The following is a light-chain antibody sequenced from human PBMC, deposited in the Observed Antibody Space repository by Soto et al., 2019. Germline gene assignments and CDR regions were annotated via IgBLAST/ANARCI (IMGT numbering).Light chain of an antibody. V-gene: IGKV1-27*01. J-gene: IGKJ2*01. CDR2: AAS. CDR1: QGISHF. CDR3: QQLNRYPYT. Sequence: DIQMTQSPSSLSASVGDRVTITCRASQGISHFLAWYQQKPGKVPKLLIYAASILQSGVPPRFSGSGSGTDFTLTISSLQPEDFATYYCQQLNRYPYTFGQGTKVEIK.